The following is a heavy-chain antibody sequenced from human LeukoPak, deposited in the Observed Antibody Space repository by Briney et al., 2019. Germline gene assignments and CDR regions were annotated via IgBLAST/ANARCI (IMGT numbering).Heavy chain of an antibody. D-gene: IGHD3-22*01. V-gene: IGHV1-18*01. CDR1: GYTFTSYG. Sequence: ASVRVSCKASGYTFTSYGISWVREGPGEGVEWMGWISAYNGNTNYAQRLQGRVTMNTEATRRTACMEMRRLREEETDVYYSARDDYYDTSGYTLDYWGQGTLVTVSS. J-gene: IGHJ4*02. CDR3: ARDDYYDTSGYTLDY. CDR2: ISAYNGNT.